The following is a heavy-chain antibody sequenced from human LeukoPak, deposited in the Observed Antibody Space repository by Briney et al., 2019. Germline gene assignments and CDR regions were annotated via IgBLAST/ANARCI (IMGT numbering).Heavy chain of an antibody. CDR3: ARDLTRYYDPNGY. V-gene: IGHV3-48*01. Sequence: GGSLRLSCAVSGFTFSTYSMNWVRQAPGKGLEWVSYISSSSSTIYYADSVKGRFTISRDNAKNSLYLQMNSLRAEDTAVYYCARDLTRYYDPNGYWGQGTLVTVSS. D-gene: IGHD5-12*01. CDR2: ISSSSSTI. CDR1: GFTFSTYS. J-gene: IGHJ4*02.